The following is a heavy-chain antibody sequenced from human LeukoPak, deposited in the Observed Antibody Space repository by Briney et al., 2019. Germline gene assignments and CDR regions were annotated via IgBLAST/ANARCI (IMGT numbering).Heavy chain of an antibody. CDR3: ARYLRKLYGRGGDYYFYMDV. J-gene: IGHJ6*03. CDR2: INWNGSGA. Sequence: TGGSLRLSCAASQFTFNDYAMSWVRQVPGKGLEWVSGINWNGSGAGYADSVKGQFTISRDNAKNSLYLQMNSLKAEDTALFYCARYLRKLYGRGGDYYFYMDVWGKGTTVTVSS. D-gene: IGHD4-17*01. CDR1: QFTFNDYA. V-gene: IGHV3-20*04.